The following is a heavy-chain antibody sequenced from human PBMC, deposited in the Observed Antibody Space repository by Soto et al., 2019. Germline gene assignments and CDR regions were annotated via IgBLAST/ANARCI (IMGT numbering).Heavy chain of an antibody. CDR2: ISYDGSNK. V-gene: IGHV3-30*18. J-gene: IGHJ4*02. D-gene: IGHD3-22*01. CDR1: GFTFSSYG. Sequence: GGSLRLSCAASGFTFSSYGMHWVRQAPGKGLEWVAVISYDGSNKYYADSVKGRFTISRDNSKNTLYLQMNSLRAEDTAVYYCAKGPYLYYYDSSGYYPFDYWGQGPLVTVSS. CDR3: AKGPYLYYYDSSGYYPFDY.